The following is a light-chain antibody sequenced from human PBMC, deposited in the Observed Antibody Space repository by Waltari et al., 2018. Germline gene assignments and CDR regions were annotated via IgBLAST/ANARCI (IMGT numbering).Light chain of an antibody. Sequence: QSVLTQPPSASGTPGQRVTISWSGSSSNIGDNIVTLYQQFPGMAPKLLISRNNQRPSGVPDRFSGSKSGTSASLAISGLQSEDEADYYCATWDDDLRTYVFGTATKVTVL. CDR1: SSNIGDNI. V-gene: IGLV1-44*01. CDR2: RNN. J-gene: IGLJ1*01. CDR3: ATWDDDLRTYV.